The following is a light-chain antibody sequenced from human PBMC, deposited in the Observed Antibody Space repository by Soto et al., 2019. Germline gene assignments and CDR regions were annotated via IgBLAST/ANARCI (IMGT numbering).Light chain of an antibody. CDR3: QQSYSSPHT. Sequence: DIQMTQSPTSLSASVGDRVTISCRASQSVAKYLNWYQQKPGKAPKLLIYAAASLQSGVPSRISGSGSGTEFTLTITSLQPGDFATYYCQQSYSSPHTFGQGTKLEIK. CDR1: QSVAKY. J-gene: IGKJ2*01. CDR2: AAA. V-gene: IGKV1-39*01.